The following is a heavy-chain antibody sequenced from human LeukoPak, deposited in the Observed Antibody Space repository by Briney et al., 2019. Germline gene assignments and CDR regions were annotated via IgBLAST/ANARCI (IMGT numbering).Heavy chain of an antibody. V-gene: IGHV4-61*08. CDR2: IYYSGST. Sequence: PSETLSLTCTVSGDAISSGGFYWSWIRQPPGKGLEWIGYIYYSGSTNYNPSLKSRVTISVDTSKNQFSLKLSSVTAADTAVYYCARGRSKYSSGWYGGGWFDPWGQGTLVTVSS. D-gene: IGHD6-19*01. CDR3: ARGRSKYSSGWYGGGWFDP. CDR1: GDAISSGGFY. J-gene: IGHJ5*02.